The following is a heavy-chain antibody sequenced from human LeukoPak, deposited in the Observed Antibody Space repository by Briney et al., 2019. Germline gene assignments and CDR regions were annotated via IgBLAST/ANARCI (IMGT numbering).Heavy chain of an antibody. CDR3: RAVVDNWFDP. J-gene: IGHJ5*02. Sequence: GGSLRLSCAASGFTFSSYEMNWVRQAPGKGLEWVSYISSSGSTIYYADSVKGRFTISRDNAKNSLYLQMNSLRAEDTAVYYCRAVVDNWFDPWGQGTLVTVSS. CDR1: GFTFSSYE. V-gene: IGHV3-48*03. D-gene: IGHD2-15*01. CDR2: ISSSGSTI.